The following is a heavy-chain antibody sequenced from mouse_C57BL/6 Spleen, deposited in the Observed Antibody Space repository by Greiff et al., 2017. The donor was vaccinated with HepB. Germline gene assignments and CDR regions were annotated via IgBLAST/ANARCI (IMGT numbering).Heavy chain of an antibody. CDR1: GFTFSSYA. J-gene: IGHJ1*03. V-gene: IGHV5-4*01. CDR2: ISDGGSYT. D-gene: IGHD2-3*01. CDR3: ARDNDGYYHWYFDV. Sequence: EVKLEESGGGLVKPGGSLKLSCAASGFTFSSYAMSWVRQTPEKRLEWVATISDGGSYTYYPDNAKNNLYLQMSHLKSEDTAMYYCARDNDGYYHWYFDVWGTGTTVTVSS.